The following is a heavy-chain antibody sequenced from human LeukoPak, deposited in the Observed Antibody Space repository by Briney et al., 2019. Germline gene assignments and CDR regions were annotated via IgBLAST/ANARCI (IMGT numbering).Heavy chain of an antibody. V-gene: IGHV4-34*01. J-gene: IGHJ3*02. D-gene: IGHD4-23*01. CDR2: INHSGST. CDR3: ARSSVGKEPPIAKDAFDI. CDR1: GGSFSGYY. Sequence: SETLSLTCALYGGSFSGYYWSWIRQPPGKGLEWIGEINHSGSTNYNPFLKSRVTISVDTSKNQFSLKLSSVTAADTAVYYCARSSVGKEPPIAKDAFDIWGQGTMVTVSS.